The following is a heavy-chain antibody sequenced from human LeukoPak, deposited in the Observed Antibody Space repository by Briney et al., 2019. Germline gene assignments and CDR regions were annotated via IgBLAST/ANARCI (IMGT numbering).Heavy chain of an antibody. V-gene: IGHV1-46*01. J-gene: IGHJ4*02. CDR3: ARGTTIFGEAASDY. CDR1: GYIFTGHY. D-gene: IGHD3-3*01. CDR2: INPSGGST. Sequence: ASVKVSCKASGYIFTGHYMHWVRQAPGQGLEWMGIINPSGGSTSYAQKFQGRVTMTRGTSTSTVYMELSSLRSEDSAVYYCARGTTIFGEAASDYWGQGTLVTVSS.